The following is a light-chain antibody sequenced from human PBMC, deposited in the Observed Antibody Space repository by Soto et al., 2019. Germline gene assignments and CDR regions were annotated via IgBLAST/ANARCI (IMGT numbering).Light chain of an antibody. Sequence: EIVLTQSPGTLSLSPGERATVSCRASQRVSNNYLAWYQQKPGQAPRLLIYGASSRATGIPDRFSGSGSGTDFTLTISRLEPEVFAMYYCQQYGGSPLVTFGQGTRLEVK. J-gene: IGKJ5*01. CDR2: GAS. V-gene: IGKV3-20*01. CDR3: QQYGGSPLVT. CDR1: QRVSNNY.